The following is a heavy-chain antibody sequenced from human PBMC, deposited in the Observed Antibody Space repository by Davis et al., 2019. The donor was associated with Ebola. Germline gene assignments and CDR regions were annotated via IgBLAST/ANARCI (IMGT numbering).Heavy chain of an antibody. CDR2: IKQDGSEK. Sequence: GESLKISCAASGFTFSTYWMSWVRQAPGKGREWVANIKQDGSEKYYVDSVKGRFTISRDNAKNSLYLQMNSLRAEDTAVYYCASRGFPKAFDIWGQGTMVTVSS. J-gene: IGHJ3*02. V-gene: IGHV3-7*03. CDR3: ASRGFPKAFDI. CDR1: GFTFSTYW.